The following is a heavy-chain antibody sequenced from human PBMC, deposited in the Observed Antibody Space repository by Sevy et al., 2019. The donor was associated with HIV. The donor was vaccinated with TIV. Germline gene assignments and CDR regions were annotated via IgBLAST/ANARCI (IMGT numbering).Heavy chain of an antibody. CDR2: INPNSRGT. CDR3: ARERVYCSGDWCQPGGWFDP. Sequence: ASVKVPCKASGYTFTGYYMHWVGQAPGQGLEWMGWINPNSRGTNYAQKFQGRVTMSRDTSISTAYMELSRLRSDDTAVSYRARERVYCSGDWCQPGGWFDPWGQGTSVTVSS. CDR1: GYTFTGYY. D-gene: IGHD2-21*01. J-gene: IGHJ5*02. V-gene: IGHV1-2*02.